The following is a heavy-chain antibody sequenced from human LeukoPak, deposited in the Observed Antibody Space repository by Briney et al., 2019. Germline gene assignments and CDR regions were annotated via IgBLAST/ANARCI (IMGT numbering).Heavy chain of an antibody. D-gene: IGHD3-3*01. V-gene: IGHV4-34*01. CDR1: GGSFSGYY. CDR2: IYYSGST. J-gene: IGHJ4*02. CDR3: ARGLLGYYDFWSGYYTNSYFDY. Sequence: SETLSLTCAVYGGSFSGYYWSWVRQPPGKGLEWIGSIYYSGSTYYNPSLKSRVTISVDTSKNQFSLKLSSVTAADTAVYYCARGLLGYYDFWSGYYTNSYFDYWGQGTLVTVSS.